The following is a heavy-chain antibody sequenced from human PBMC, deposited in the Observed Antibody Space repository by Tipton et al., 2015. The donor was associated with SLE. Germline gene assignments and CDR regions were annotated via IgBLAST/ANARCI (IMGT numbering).Heavy chain of an antibody. CDR3: ARDPPSSYYYDSSGYAPLDY. Sequence: QLVQSGAEVKKPGASVKVSCKASGYTFTSYGISWVRQAPGQGLEWMGGIIPIFGTANYAQKFQGRVTITADESTSTAYMELRSLRSDDTAVYYCARDPPSSYYYDSSGYAPLDYWGQGTLVTVSS. V-gene: IGHV1-69*13. CDR1: GYTFTSYG. D-gene: IGHD3-22*01. CDR2: IIPIFGTA. J-gene: IGHJ4*02.